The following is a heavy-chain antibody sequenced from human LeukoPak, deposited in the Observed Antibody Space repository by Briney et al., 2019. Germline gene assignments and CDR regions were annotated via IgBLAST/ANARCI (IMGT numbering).Heavy chain of an antibody. CDR2: ITWNSGDI. CDR3: AKLTVPSSPDLSY. J-gene: IGHJ4*01. V-gene: IGHV3-9*01. D-gene: IGHD4-17*01. CDR1: GFTFDDYA. Sequence: GGCLRLSCAASGFTFDDYAMHCVRQAPGKGLEWVSGITWNSGDIGYADSVKGRFTISRDNSKNSLYLQMNSLRPDDTALYYCAKLTVPSSPDLSYWGHGTQVTVSS.